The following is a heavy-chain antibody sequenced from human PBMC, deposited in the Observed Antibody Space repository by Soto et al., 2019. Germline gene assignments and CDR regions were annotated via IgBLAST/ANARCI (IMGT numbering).Heavy chain of an antibody. CDR2: TYYRSRWFS. J-gene: IGHJ5*02. CDR3: ARGPFQEGSGMVWFAP. Sequence: HLQQSGPGLVKPSQTLSLTCAIYGDSVSTNSAAWNWIRQSQSRGLEWLGRTYYRSRWFSNYAVSVKSRVSIKADTSKNLFSLELNSVTPEDTAVYYCARGPFQEGSGMVWFAPWGQGTPVIVSS. CDR1: GDSVSTNSAA. D-gene: IGHD3-10*01. V-gene: IGHV6-1*01.